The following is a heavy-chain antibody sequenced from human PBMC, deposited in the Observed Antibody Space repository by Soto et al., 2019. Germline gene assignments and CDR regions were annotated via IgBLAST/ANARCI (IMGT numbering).Heavy chain of an antibody. V-gene: IGHV4-34*01. J-gene: IGHJ4*02. CDR3: ARGRANKGNYFDY. Sequence: SETLSLTCAVYGGSFSGYYWSWIRQPPGKGLEWIGEINHSGSTNYNPSLKSRVTISVDTSKNQFSLKLSSVTAADTAVYYCARGRANKGNYFDYWGQGTLVTVSS. CDR2: INHSGST. CDR1: GGSFSGYY.